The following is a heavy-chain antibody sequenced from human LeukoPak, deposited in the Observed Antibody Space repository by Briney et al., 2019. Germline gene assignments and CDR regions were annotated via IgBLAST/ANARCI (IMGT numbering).Heavy chain of an antibody. CDR3: AREKYQLLHDAFDI. Sequence: ASVKVSCKASGYTFTSYGISWMRQAPGQGLEWMGWNSAYNGNTNYAQKLQGRVTMTTDTSTSTAYMELRSLRSDDTAVYYCAREKYQLLHDAFDIWGQGTMVTVSS. D-gene: IGHD2-2*01. V-gene: IGHV1-18*01. CDR2: NSAYNGNT. CDR1: GYTFTSYG. J-gene: IGHJ3*02.